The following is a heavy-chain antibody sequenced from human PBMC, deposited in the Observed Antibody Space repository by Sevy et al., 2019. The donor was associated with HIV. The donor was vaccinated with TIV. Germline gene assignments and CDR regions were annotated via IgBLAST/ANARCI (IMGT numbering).Heavy chain of an antibody. V-gene: IGHV3-73*01. CDR1: GFTFSGSA. CDR2: IRNQANNYTT. CDR3: TSGIAVVGTVYFDY. D-gene: IGHD6-19*01. Sequence: GGSLRLSCPVSGFTFSGSAMDWVRHTSGKGLEWLGRIRNQANNYTTTYAASVKGRFVISRDDSKNTAYLHMSNLKSEDTAVYYCTSGIAVVGTVYFDYWGRGTLVTVSS. J-gene: IGHJ4*02.